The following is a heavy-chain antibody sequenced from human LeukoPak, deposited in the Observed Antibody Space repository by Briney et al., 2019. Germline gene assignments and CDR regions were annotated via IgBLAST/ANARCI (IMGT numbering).Heavy chain of an antibody. V-gene: IGHV4-34*01. CDR3: ARVGGSGWYRNFDY. D-gene: IGHD6-19*01. J-gene: IGHJ4*02. CDR2: INHSGST. CDR1: GGSFSGYY. Sequence: PSEILSLTCAVYGGSFSGYYWSWIRQPPGKGLEWIGEINHSGSTNYNPSLKSRVTISVDTSKNQFSLKLSSVTAADTAVYYCARVGGSGWYRNFDYWGQGTLVTVSS.